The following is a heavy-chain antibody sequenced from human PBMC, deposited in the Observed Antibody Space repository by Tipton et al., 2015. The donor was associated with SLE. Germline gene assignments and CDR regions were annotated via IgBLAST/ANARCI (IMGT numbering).Heavy chain of an antibody. Sequence: TLSLTCSVSGDSISSYKWWSWVRQSPGKGLEWIGHIYHGGSTNYNPSLESRVTMLVDTSKNQLSLKLNSVTAADTGIYYCAREDTPTGRMISSGGDPVIAFDIWGQGTMVTVSS. CDR1: GDSISSYKW. CDR2: IYHGGST. D-gene: IGHD3-16*01. V-gene: IGHV4-4*02. J-gene: IGHJ3*02. CDR3: AREDTPTGRMISSGGDPVIAFDI.